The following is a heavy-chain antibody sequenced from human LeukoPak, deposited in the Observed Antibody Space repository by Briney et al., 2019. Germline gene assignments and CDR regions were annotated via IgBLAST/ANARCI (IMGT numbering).Heavy chain of an antibody. D-gene: IGHD2-2*01. CDR1: GYTFATYW. V-gene: IGHV5-51*01. Sequence: GESLKISCKGFGYTFATYWIGWVRQMPGKGPEWMGTIYPSDSDTRYSPSFQGHVTISADKSITTAYLQWSSLKASDSAMYYCTRTPRLVAHAFYLDPWGRGTLVTVSS. CDR2: IYPSDSDT. J-gene: IGHJ4*02. CDR3: TRTPRLVAHAFYLDP.